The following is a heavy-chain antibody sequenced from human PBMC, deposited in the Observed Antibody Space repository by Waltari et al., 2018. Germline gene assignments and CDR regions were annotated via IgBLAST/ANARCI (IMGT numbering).Heavy chain of an antibody. Sequence: QVQLQQWGAGLLKPSETLSLTCAVYGGSFNYYYWSWIRPPPGKGLEWVGDINNNGDTRYNPSLKSRVTMSVDASKSQFSLTLSSVTAADMAIYYCARWWGYSSSYYFDHWGQGTLATVSS. V-gene: IGHV4-34*02. J-gene: IGHJ4*02. CDR2: INNNGDT. CDR3: ARWWGYSSSYYFDH. CDR1: GGSFNYYY. D-gene: IGHD6-6*01.